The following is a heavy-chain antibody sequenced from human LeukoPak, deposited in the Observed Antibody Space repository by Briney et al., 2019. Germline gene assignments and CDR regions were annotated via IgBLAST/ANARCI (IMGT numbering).Heavy chain of an antibody. CDR2: IIPILGIA. D-gene: IGHD3-10*01. Sequence: SVTVSCKASGGTFSSYAISWVRQAPGQGLEWMGRIIPILGIANYAQKFQGRVTITADKSTSTAYMELSSLRSEDTAVYYCARGVISIGGWFDPWGQGTLVTVSS. CDR1: GGTFSSYA. V-gene: IGHV1-69*04. CDR3: ARGVISIGGWFDP. J-gene: IGHJ5*02.